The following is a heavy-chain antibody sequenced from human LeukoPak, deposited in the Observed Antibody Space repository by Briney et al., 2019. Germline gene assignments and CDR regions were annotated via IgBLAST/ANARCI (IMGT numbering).Heavy chain of an antibody. CDR2: IYSGGST. CDR3: ARDYDFEGLDAFDI. V-gene: IGHV3-53*05. Sequence: GGSLRLSCAASGFTVSSNYMSWVRQAPGKGLEWVSVIYSGGSTYYADSVKGRFTISRDNSKNTLYLQMNSLRAEDTAVYYCARDYDFEGLDAFDIWGQGTMVTVSS. D-gene: IGHD3-3*01. CDR1: GFTVSSNY. J-gene: IGHJ3*02.